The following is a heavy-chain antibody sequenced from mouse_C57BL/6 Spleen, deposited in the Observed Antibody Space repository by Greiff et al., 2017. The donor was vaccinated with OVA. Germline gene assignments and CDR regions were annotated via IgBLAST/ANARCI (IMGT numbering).Heavy chain of an antibody. CDR1: GYTFTSYW. CDR2: IYPGNSDT. D-gene: IGHD2-2*01. J-gene: IGHJ4*01. Sequence: VQLQQSGTVLARPGASVKMSCKTSGYTFTSYWMHWVKQRPGQGLEWIGAIYPGNSDTSYNQKFKGKAKLTAVTSASTAYMELSSLTNEDSAVYYCTRGLHGGNYAMDYWGQGTSVTVSS. CDR3: TRGLHGGNYAMDY. V-gene: IGHV1-5*01.